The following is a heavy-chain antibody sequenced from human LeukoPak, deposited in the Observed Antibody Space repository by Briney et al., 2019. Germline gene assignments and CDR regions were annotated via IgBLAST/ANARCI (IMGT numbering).Heavy chain of an antibody. Sequence: GASVKVSCMSSGYTFNTYAISWVRQAPGQGVEWLGWISGYTGDTEYAQKFQGRVTMTTETSTGTAYMELRRLRSDATAVYYCAREGDYYGSGSQKGYHYYMDVWGKGTTVTVSS. CDR2: ISGYTGDT. D-gene: IGHD3-10*01. V-gene: IGHV1-18*01. CDR1: GYTFNTYA. CDR3: AREGDYYGSGSQKGYHYYMDV. J-gene: IGHJ6*03.